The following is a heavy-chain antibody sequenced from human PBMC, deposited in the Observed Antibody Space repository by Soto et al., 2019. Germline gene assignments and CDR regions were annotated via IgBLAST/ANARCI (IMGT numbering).Heavy chain of an antibody. D-gene: IGHD5-18*01. CDR2: IYYSGSA. CDR3: ARPVSYGKSVDFDS. V-gene: IGHV4-39*01. CDR1: GDSISRRSYY. J-gene: IGHJ4*02. Sequence: LSLTCTVSGDSISRRSYYWGWIRQPPGKGLEWIGNIYYSGSAYYNPSLESRVTMSVDTSKNQFSLNLSSVTAADTAVYYCARPVSYGKSVDFDSWGQGTLVTVSS.